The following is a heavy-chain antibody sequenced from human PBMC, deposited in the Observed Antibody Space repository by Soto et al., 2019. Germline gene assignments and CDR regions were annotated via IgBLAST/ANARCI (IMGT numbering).Heavy chain of an antibody. D-gene: IGHD3-10*01. J-gene: IGHJ5*02. CDR1: GGSISSSSYY. Sequence: PSETLSLTCTVSGGSISSSSYYWGWIRQPPGKGLEWIGCIYYSGSTYYNPSLKSRITISVDTSKNQFSLKLSSVTAADTAVYYCARVRVEGITMVRGVIRWFDPWGQGTLVTVSS. V-gene: IGHV4-39*07. CDR3: ARVRVEGITMVRGVIRWFDP. CDR2: IYYSGST.